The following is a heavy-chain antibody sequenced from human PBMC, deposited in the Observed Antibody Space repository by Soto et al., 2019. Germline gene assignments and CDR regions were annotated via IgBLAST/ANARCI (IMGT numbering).Heavy chain of an antibody. J-gene: IGHJ6*03. V-gene: IGHV4-59*01. Sequence: SETLSLTCTVSGGSISSYYWGWIRQPPGKGLEWIGYIYYSGSTNYNPSLKSRVTISVDTSKNQFSLKLSSVTAADTAVYYCARERGYYGSGRPVYYYYYMDVWGKGTTVTVSS. D-gene: IGHD3-10*01. CDR1: GGSISSYY. CDR2: IYYSGST. CDR3: ARERGYYGSGRPVYYYYYMDV.